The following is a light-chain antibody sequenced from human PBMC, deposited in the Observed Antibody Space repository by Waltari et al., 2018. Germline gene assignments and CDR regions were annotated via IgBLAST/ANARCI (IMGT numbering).Light chain of an antibody. CDR3: SSYTTTSTRL. Sequence: QSALTQPASVSGSPGQSITISCTGTSSDVGDYNYVSWYQQHPGKAPKLIIYDVSYRPSGISNRFSGSKSGNTASLTISGLQTEDEADYYCSSYTTTSTRLFGGGTKLTVL. V-gene: IGLV2-14*03. J-gene: IGLJ2*01. CDR2: DVS. CDR1: SSDVGDYNY.